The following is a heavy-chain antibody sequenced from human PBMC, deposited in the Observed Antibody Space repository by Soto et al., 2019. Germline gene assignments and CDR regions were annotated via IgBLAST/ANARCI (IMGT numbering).Heavy chain of an antibody. J-gene: IGHJ5*02. Sequence: GESLKISCKGSGYSFTSYWIGWVRQMPGKGLEWMGIIYPGDSDTRYSPSFQGQVTISADKSISTAYLQWSSLKASDTAMYYCARSAFYGSGSYDWFDPWGQGTLVTVSS. V-gene: IGHV5-51*01. CDR3: ARSAFYGSGSYDWFDP. CDR1: GYSFTSYW. CDR2: IYPGDSDT. D-gene: IGHD3-10*01.